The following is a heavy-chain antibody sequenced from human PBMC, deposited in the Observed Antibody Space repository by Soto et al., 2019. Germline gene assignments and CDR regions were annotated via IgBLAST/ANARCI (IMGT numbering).Heavy chain of an antibody. V-gene: IGHV4-30-2*01. CDR2: IYHSGST. J-gene: IGHJ4*02. CDR3: ARQQHHDY. D-gene: IGHD6-13*01. Sequence: SETLSLTCAVSGGSISSGGYSWSWIRQPPGKGLEWIGYIYHSGSTYYNPSLKSRVTISVDRSKNQFSLKLSSVTAADTAVYYCARQQHHDYWGQGTLVTVSS. CDR1: GGSISSGGYS.